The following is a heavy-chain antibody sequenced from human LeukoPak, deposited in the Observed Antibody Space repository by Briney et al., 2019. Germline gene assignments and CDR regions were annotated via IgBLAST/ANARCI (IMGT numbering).Heavy chain of an antibody. CDR2: ISGSGART. CDR3: AKDLGVRGVSYYLDY. Sequence: GGSLRLSCAASGFTFSSYAMNWVRQAPGKGLEWVSSISGSGARTDYADSVKGRFTISRDNSKNTLYLQMNSLRAEDTAVYYCAKDLGVRGVSYYLDYWGQGTLVTVSS. CDR1: GFTFSSYA. D-gene: IGHD3-10*01. J-gene: IGHJ4*02. V-gene: IGHV3-23*01.